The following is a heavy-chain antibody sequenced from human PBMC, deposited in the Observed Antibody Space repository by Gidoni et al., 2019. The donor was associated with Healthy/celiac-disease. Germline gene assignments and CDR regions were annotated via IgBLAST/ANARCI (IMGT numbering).Heavy chain of an antibody. CDR1: GFTVNRNY. CDR3: ASGGGGDYPLFDY. D-gene: IGHD4-17*01. V-gene: IGHV3-53*01. J-gene: IGHJ4*02. Sequence: EVQLVESVGGLIQPGGSLRPSCAASGFTVNRNYMSWVRQAPGKGLEWVSVSYSGGRTYYADSVKGRLTISRDYSKNTLYLQMNSLRAEDTAVYYCASGGGGDYPLFDYWGQGTLVTVSS. CDR2: SYSGGRT.